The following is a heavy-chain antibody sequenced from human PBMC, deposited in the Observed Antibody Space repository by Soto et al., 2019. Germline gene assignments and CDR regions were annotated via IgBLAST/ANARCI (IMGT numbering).Heavy chain of an antibody. CDR3: AKDRSSSWTLDY. CDR2: ISYDGSSK. J-gene: IGHJ4*02. CDR1: GFTFSSYG. V-gene: IGHV3-30*18. Sequence: GGSLRLSCAASGFTFSSYGMHWVRQAPGKGLEWVAVISYDGSSKYYADSVKGRFTISRDNSKNTLYLQMNSLRAEDTAVYYCAKDRSSSWTLDYWGQGTLVTVSS. D-gene: IGHD6-13*01.